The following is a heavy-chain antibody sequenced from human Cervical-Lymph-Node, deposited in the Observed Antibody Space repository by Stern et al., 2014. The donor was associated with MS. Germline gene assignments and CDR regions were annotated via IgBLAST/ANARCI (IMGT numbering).Heavy chain of an antibody. V-gene: IGHV1-69*01. D-gene: IGHD2-2*01. J-gene: IGHJ6*02. Sequence: QMQLVQSGSEVRKPGSSVNVTCKASGGTFRNFAVNLVRQAPGQGLEWVGGIIPVFGTPTYAQKFQGRVTIISDESTNTVYVELSGLTTDDTATYFCASAHPATRRGYKGMNVWGQGTTIAVSS. CDR2: IIPVFGTP. CDR1: GGTFRNFA. CDR3: ASAHPATRRGYKGMNV.